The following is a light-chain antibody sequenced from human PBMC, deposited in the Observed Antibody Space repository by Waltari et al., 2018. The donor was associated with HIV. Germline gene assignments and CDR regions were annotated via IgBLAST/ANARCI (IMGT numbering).Light chain of an antibody. J-gene: IGLJ1*01. CDR3: CSYEGSYV. Sequence: QSALTQPASVSGSPGQSITISCTGTSSDVGSYNLVSWYQQYPGKAPKLMIFEGSKRPSGVSNRFSGSKSGNTASLTISGLQAEDEADYYCCSYEGSYVFGTGTKVTVL. CDR1: SSDVGSYNL. CDR2: EGS. V-gene: IGLV2-23*01.